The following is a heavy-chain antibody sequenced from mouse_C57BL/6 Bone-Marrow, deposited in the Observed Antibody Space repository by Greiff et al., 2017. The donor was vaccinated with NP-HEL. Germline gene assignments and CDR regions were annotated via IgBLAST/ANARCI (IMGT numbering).Heavy chain of an antibody. CDR2: IWSGGST. Sequence: VKLVESGPGLVQPSQSLSITCTVSGFSLTSYGVHWVRQSPGKGLEWLGVIWSGGSTDYNAAFISRLSISKDNSKSQVFFKMNSLQADDTAIYYCARNTMITTTGYYYAMDYWGQGTSVTVSS. V-gene: IGHV2-2*01. CDR3: ARNTMITTTGYYYAMDY. J-gene: IGHJ4*01. D-gene: IGHD2-4*01. CDR1: GFSLTSYG.